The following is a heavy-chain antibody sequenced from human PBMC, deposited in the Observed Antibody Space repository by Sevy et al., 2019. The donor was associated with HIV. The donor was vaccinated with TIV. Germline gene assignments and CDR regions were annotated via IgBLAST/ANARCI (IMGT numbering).Heavy chain of an antibody. CDR1: GGTFSSYA. D-gene: IGHD3-9*01. CDR3: ARDPNLLRYFDWLLEDYYYYGMDV. Sequence: ASVKVSCKASGGTFSSYAISWVRQAPGQGLEWMGGIIPIFGTANYAQKFQGRVTITADESTSTAYMELSSLRSEDTAVYYCARDPNLLRYFDWLLEDYYYYGMDVWGQGTTVTVSS. J-gene: IGHJ6*02. CDR2: IIPIFGTA. V-gene: IGHV1-69*13.